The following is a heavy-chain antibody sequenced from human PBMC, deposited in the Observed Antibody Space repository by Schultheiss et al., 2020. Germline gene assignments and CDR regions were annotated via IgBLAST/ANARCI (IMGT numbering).Heavy chain of an antibody. Sequence: GGSLRLSCAASGFTFSSYSMNWVRQAPGKGLEWVSSISSSSSYIYYADSVKGRFTISRDNAKNSLYLQMNSLRAEDTAVYYCARGVGLYYDILTGYYTYWGQGTLVTVS. J-gene: IGHJ4*02. CDR3: ARGVGLYYDILTGYYTY. CDR1: GFTFSSYS. V-gene: IGHV3-21*01. CDR2: ISSSSSYI. D-gene: IGHD3-9*01.